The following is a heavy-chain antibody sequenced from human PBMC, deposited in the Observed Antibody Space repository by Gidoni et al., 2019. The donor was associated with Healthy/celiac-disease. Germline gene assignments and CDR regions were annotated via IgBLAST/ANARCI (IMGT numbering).Heavy chain of an antibody. J-gene: IGHJ6*02. Sequence: EVQLVESGGGLVQPGRSLRLYCAASGFTFDDYAMHWTRQAQGKGLEVVSGISWNSGSIGYADSVKGRFTISRDNAKNSLYLQMNSLRAEDTALYYCAKDIVSIAAPRGFYYYYGMDVWGQGTTVTVSS. D-gene: IGHD6-6*01. CDR2: ISWNSGSI. CDR3: AKDIVSIAAPRGFYYYYGMDV. V-gene: IGHV3-9*01. CDR1: GFTFDDYA.